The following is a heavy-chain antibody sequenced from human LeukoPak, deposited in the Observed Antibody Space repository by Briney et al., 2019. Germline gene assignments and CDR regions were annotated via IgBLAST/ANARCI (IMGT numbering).Heavy chain of an antibody. CDR1: GVSISCYY. V-gene: IGHV4-59*01. D-gene: IGHD1-26*01. Sequence: SETLSLTCTVSGVSISCYYWSWIRQPPGEGVEWIGYNYYSGSTNYNPSLKRRVTISVDTSKNQFSLKLSSVPAADTAVYYCVRASVWMGATWGYWLDRCGQGTLVTVSS. J-gene: IGHJ5*02. CDR3: VRASVWMGATWGYWLDR. CDR2: NYYSGST.